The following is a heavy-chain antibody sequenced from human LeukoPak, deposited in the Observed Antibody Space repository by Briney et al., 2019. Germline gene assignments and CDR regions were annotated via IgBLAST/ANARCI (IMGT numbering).Heavy chain of an antibody. V-gene: IGHV3-64*01. D-gene: IGHD3-10*01. CDR1: GFTFSSYA. J-gene: IGHJ4*02. CDR2: ISSNGGST. CDR3: ARGTDYYGSGSDY. Sequence: GGSLRLSCAASGFTFSSYAMHWVRQAPGKGLEYVSAISSNGGSTYYANSVKGRFTISRDNSKNTLYLQMGSLRAEDMAVYYCARGTDYYGSGSDYWGQGTLVTVSS.